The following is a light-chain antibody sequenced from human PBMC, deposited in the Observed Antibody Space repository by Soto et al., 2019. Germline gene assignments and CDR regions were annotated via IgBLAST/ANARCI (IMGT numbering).Light chain of an antibody. CDR1: SSDVGGYNY. Sequence: QSALTQPASVSGSPGQSITISCTGSSSDVGGYNYVSWYQQHPGKAPKLMIYEVSNRPSGVSHRFSGSKSGTTASLTISGLQAEEAADYYCSSYTSSSTYVFGTGTKLTVL. V-gene: IGLV2-14*01. CDR3: SSYTSSSTYV. J-gene: IGLJ1*01. CDR2: EVS.